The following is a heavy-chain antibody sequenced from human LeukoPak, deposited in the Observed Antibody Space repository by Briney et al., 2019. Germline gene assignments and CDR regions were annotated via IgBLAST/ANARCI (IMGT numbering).Heavy chain of an antibody. Sequence: SSETLSLTCAVYGGSFSGYYWSWIRQPPGKGLEWIGGINHSGSTNYNPSLKSRVTISVDTSKNQFSLKLSSVTAADTAVYYCARARRWRITMIVVVSRFDPWGQGTLVTVSS. V-gene: IGHV4-34*01. CDR3: ARARRWRITMIVVVSRFDP. CDR1: GGSFSGYY. J-gene: IGHJ5*02. D-gene: IGHD3-22*01. CDR2: INHSGST.